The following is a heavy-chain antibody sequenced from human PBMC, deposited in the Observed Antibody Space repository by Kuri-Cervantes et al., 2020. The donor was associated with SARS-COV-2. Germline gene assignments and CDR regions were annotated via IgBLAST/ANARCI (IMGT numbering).Heavy chain of an antibody. CDR3: ARGARYYGSVSHCFDY. D-gene: IGHD3-10*01. V-gene: IGHV1-18*01. Sequence: ASVKVSCKASGYTFTSYGISWVRQAPGQGLEWMGWISAYNGNTNYAQKFQGRVTMTRNTSISTAYMELSSLRSEDTAVYYCARGARYYGSVSHCFDYWGQGTLVTVSS. CDR2: ISAYNGNT. J-gene: IGHJ4*02. CDR1: GYTFTSYG.